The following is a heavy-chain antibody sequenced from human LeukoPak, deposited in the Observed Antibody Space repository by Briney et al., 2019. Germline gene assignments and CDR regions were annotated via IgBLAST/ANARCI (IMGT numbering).Heavy chain of an antibody. V-gene: IGHV3-33*01. CDR1: GFMFSGYG. J-gene: IGHJ6*02. Sequence: SGTSLRLSCAASGFMFSGYGMHWVRQAPGKGLEWVAVIWYDGSKQYSADSVKGRFTVSRDNSKNTLYLQMNSLTAEDTGVYYCARTLYGMDVWGQGTTVVVSS. CDR2: IWYDGSKQ. CDR3: ARTLYGMDV.